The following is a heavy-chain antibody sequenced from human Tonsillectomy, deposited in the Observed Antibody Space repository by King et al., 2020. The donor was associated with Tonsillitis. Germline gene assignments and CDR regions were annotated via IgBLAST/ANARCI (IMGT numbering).Heavy chain of an antibody. V-gene: IGHV4-39*01. CDR2: IYHSGST. J-gene: IGHJ4*02. CDR3: ARLHYYDSSGYYYYFDY. D-gene: IGHD3-22*01. Sequence: QLQESGPGLVKPSETLSLTCTVSGGSISSSSYYWAWIRQPPGKGLEWIGFIYHSGSTYYNPSLKSRVTISVDTSKNQFSLKLSSVTAADTAVYYCARLHYYDSSGYYYYFDYWGQGSLVTVSS. CDR1: GGSISSSSYY.